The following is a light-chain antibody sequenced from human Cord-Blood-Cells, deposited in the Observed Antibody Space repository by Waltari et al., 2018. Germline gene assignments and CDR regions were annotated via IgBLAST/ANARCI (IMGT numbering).Light chain of an antibody. V-gene: IGLV3-19*01. J-gene: IGLJ1*01. CDR2: GKN. Sequence: SSELTRDPAVSVALGQTVRITCHGDSLRRYYASWYQQKPGQAPVLVIYGKNNRPSGIPDRFSGSSSGNTASLTITGAQAEDEADYYCNSRDSSGNHYVFGTGTKVTVL. CDR1: SLRRYY. CDR3: NSRDSSGNHYV.